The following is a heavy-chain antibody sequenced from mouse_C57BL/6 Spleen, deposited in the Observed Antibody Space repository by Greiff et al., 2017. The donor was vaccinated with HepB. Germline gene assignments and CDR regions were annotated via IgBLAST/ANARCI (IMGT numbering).Heavy chain of an antibody. CDR3: VRVYDGYYGDFAY. V-gene: IGHV1-54*01. CDR1: GYAFTNYL. Sequence: QVQLQQSGAELVRPGTSVKVSCKASGYAFTNYLIEWVKQRPGQGLEWIGVINPGSGGTNYNEKFKGKATLTADKSSSTAYMQLSSLTSEDSAVYFCVRVYDGYYGDFAYWGQGTLVTVSA. J-gene: IGHJ3*01. CDR2: INPGSGGT. D-gene: IGHD2-3*01.